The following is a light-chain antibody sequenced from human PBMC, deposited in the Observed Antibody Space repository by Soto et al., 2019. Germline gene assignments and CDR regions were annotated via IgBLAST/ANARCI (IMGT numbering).Light chain of an antibody. V-gene: IGKV1-33*01. CDR3: QQYENLPLT. CDR2: DAS. CDR1: QDISNY. J-gene: IGKJ4*01. Sequence: DIQMTQSPSSLSASVGDRVTITCQASQDISNYLNWYQQKPGKAPKLLIYDASNLETGVPSRFSGSGSGTDFTFTISILQPEDFATYYCQQYENLPLTFGGGTKVEMK.